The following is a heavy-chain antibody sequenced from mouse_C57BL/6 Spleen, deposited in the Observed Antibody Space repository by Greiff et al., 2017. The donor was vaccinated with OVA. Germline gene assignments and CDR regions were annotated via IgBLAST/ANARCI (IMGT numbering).Heavy chain of an antibody. J-gene: IGHJ4*01. Sequence: EVKLVESGEGLVKPGGSLKLSCAASGFTFSSYAMSWVRQTPEKRLEWVAYISSGGDYIYYADTVKGRFTISRDNARNTLYLQMSSLKSEDTAMYYCTRVPYHDYPGYYAMDYWGQGTSVTVSS. CDR3: TRVPYHDYPGYYAMDY. CDR2: ISSGGDYI. D-gene: IGHD2-4*01. CDR1: GFTFSSYA. V-gene: IGHV5-9-1*02.